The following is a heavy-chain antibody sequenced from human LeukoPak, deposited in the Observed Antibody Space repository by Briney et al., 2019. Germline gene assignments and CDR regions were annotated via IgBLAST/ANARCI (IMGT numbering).Heavy chain of an antibody. Sequence: GGSLRLSCAASGFTFSSYAMSWVRQAPGKGLEWVSVIYSGGSTYYADSVRGRFTIPRDNAKNTLYLQMNSLRAEDTAVYYCARDWYYYESSAIWGQGTMVTVSS. CDR2: IYSGGST. J-gene: IGHJ3*02. D-gene: IGHD3-22*01. CDR3: ARDWYYYESSAI. V-gene: IGHV3-53*01. CDR1: GFTFSSYA.